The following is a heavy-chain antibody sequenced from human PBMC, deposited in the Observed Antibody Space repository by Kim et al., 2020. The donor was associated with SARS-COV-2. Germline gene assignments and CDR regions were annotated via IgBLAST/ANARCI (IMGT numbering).Heavy chain of an antibody. CDR3: ARSIPRAPQFDL. J-gene: IGHJ2*01. CDR2: ISSSGSTI. CDR1: GFTFSSYE. Sequence: GGSLRLSCAASGFTFSSYEMNWVRQAPGKGLEWVSYISSSGSTIYYADSVKGRFTISRDNAKNSLYLQMNSLRAEDTAVYYCARSIPRAPQFDLWGRGTLVTVSS. V-gene: IGHV3-48*03. D-gene: IGHD2-2*02.